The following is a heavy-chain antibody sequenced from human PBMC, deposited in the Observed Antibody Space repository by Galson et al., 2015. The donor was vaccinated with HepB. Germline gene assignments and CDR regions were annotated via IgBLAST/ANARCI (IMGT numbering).Heavy chain of an antibody. Sequence: SLRLSCAASGFTFSSYWMSWVRQAPGKGLEWVANIKEDGSEKYYVDSVKGRFTISRDNAKNSLYLQMNSLRAEDTAVYYCARGIAVAGRHFQHWGQGTLVTVSS. V-gene: IGHV3-7*03. CDR1: GFTFSSYW. CDR2: IKEDGSEK. CDR3: ARGIAVAGRHFQH. D-gene: IGHD6-19*01. J-gene: IGHJ1*01.